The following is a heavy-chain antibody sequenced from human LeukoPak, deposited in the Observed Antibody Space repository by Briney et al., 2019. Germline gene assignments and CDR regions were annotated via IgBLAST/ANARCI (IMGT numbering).Heavy chain of an antibody. D-gene: IGHD3-10*01. J-gene: IGHJ6*03. CDR3: ARGDYGSEHNYYYYMDV. Sequence: SETLSLTCTVSGGSISSSSYYWGWIRQPPGKGLEWIGSIYYSGSTYYNPSLKSRVTISVDTSKNQFSLKLSSVTAADTAVYYCARGDYGSEHNYYYYMDVWGKGTTVTVSS. CDR2: IYYSGST. CDR1: GGSISSSSYY. V-gene: IGHV4-39*07.